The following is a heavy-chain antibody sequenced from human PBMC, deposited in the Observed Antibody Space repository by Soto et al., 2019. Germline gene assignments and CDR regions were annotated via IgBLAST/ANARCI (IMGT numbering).Heavy chain of an antibody. V-gene: IGHV3-33*06. CDR3: AKDLSHTIDI. J-gene: IGHJ3*02. CDR2: MWANGFNE. Sequence: QVLLVESGGGVVQPGRSLRLSCEASGLTFSNHGFPWVRQAPGKGLEWVAAMWANGFNEDYSDSVKGRFTVSRDNSKNTVYLQMDGLRAEDTAVYYCAKDLSHTIDIWGQGTMVTVS. CDR1: GLTFSNHG.